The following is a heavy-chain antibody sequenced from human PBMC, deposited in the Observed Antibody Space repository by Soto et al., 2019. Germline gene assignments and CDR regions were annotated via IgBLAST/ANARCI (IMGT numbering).Heavy chain of an antibody. CDR1: GFMFSNYA. D-gene: IGHD3-3*01. CDR3: AKLGPFGVVIAYYFDF. J-gene: IGHJ4*02. CDR2: ISGGGVST. Sequence: GGSLRLSCAASGFMFSNYAMSWVRQTPGKGLEWVSVISGGGVSTYYADSVKGRFTISRDNSKNTVYLQMNSLRAEDTAVHYCAKLGPFGVVIAYYFDFWGQGALVTVSS. V-gene: IGHV3-23*01.